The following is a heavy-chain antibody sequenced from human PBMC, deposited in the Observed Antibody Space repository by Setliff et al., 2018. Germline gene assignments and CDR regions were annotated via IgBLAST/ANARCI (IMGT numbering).Heavy chain of an antibody. CDR3: ARDGHNVYYFDY. CDR2: IRYDGSST. CDR1: GFAFGTYG. Sequence: PGGSLRLSCVASGFAFGTYGMHWVRQAPGKGLEWVAFIRYDGSSTNYADSVKGQFTVSRDNAKNTLYLQMNSLRAEDTAVYYCARDGHNVYYFDYWGLGTLVTVSS. D-gene: IGHD1-1*01. V-gene: IGHV3-30*02. J-gene: IGHJ4*02.